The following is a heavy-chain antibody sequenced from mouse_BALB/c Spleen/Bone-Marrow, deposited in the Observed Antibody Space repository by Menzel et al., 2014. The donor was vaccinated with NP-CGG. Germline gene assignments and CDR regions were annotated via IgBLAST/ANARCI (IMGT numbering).Heavy chain of an antibody. D-gene: IGHD1-1*01. CDR3: ARGIYYYGSSCAY. CDR1: GFTFSSYT. Sequence: EVMLVESGGGLVQPGGSLKLSCAASGFTFSSYTMSWVRQTPEKRLEWVAYISNGGGSTYYPDTVKGRFTISRDNAKNTLYLQMSSLKSEDTAMYYCARGIYYYGSSCAYWGQGTLVTVFA. J-gene: IGHJ3*01. V-gene: IGHV5-12-2*01. CDR2: ISNGGGST.